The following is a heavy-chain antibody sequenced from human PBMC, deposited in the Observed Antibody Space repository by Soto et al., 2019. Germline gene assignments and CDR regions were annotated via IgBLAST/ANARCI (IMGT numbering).Heavy chain of an antibody. D-gene: IGHD5-12*01. V-gene: IGHV4-31*03. CDR2: ISNSGST. Sequence: QVQLQESGPGLVKPSQTLSLICNVSGGSIDTAGNYWTWIRQHPGKGLEWIGFISNSGSTYYNPSLKSRLSISADTSKNQFFLHLSSVTAADTAVYFCARARGYTGYVDHWGQGTLVTLSS. CDR1: GGSIDTAGNY. CDR3: ARARGYTGYVDH. J-gene: IGHJ5*02.